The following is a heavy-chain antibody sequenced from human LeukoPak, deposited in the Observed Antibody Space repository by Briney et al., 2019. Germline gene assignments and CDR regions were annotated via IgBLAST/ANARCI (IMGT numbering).Heavy chain of an antibody. D-gene: IGHD6-13*01. J-gene: IGHJ4*02. CDR3: ARRTTGYSSSFNY. CDR1: GGSFSDFY. CDR2: INHSGNT. Sequence: SETLSLTCAVYGGSFSDFYCTWIRQPPGKGLEWIGEINHSGNTKYNPSLKSRVSISVDTSNNQFSLELTSATATDTGVYYCARRTTGYSSSFNYWGQGTLVTVSS. V-gene: IGHV4-34*01.